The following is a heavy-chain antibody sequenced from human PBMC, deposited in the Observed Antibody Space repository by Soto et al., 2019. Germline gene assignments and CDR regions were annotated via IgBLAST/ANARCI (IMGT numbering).Heavy chain of an antibody. CDR2: IHYSGATP. J-gene: IGHJ4*02. CDR1: GYTFTNYY. Sequence: QVQLVQSGAEVKRPGASVKVSCKASGYTFTNYYMHWVRQAPGQGLEWMGVIHYSGATPTYAQKFPGRVTMARDTSTSTVYVELSSLTSEDTAVYYCARGGPDLAKIGRFDYWGQGTLVTVSS. CDR3: ARGGPDLAKIGRFDY. V-gene: IGHV1-46*01. D-gene: IGHD3-16*01.